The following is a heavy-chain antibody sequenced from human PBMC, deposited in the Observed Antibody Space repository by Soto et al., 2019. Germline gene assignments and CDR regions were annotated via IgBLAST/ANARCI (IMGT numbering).Heavy chain of an antibody. D-gene: IGHD3-22*01. CDR3: ARGGGYYDAFDI. CDR1: GSFFTNHC. Sequence: SQKICYKGSGSFFTNHCIRLVRQLPGKGLEWMGIIYPGDSDTRYSPSFQGQVTISADKSISTAYLQWSSLKASDTAMYYCARGGGYYDAFDIWGQGTMVTLSS. V-gene: IGHV5-51*01. J-gene: IGHJ3*02. CDR2: IYPGDSDT.